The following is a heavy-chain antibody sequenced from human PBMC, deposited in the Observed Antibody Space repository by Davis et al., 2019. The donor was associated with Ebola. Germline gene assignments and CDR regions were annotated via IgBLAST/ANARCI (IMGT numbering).Heavy chain of an antibody. J-gene: IGHJ5*02. CDR3: ARAGIAAAGKGGWFDP. Sequence: ASVKVSCKASGYTFTSYYMHWVRQAPGQGLEWMGIINPSGGSTSYAQKFQGRVTMTRDTSTSTVYMELSSLRSEDTAVYYCARAGIAAAGKGGWFDPWGQGTLVTVSS. D-gene: IGHD6-13*01. V-gene: IGHV1-46*01. CDR2: INPSGGST. CDR1: GYTFTSYY.